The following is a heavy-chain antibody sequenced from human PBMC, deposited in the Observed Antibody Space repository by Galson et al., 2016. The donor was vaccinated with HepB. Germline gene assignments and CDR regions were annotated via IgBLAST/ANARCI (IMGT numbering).Heavy chain of an antibody. Sequence: CAISGDSVSSNTVVWNWIRQTPSRGLEWPGRTYFRSRWYHDYAVSVRSRLTINADTSANQFSLEVKSVTPEDTAVYYCARAAGNYYFEQYYFDSWGLGALGTVSS. D-gene: IGHD2/OR15-2a*01. V-gene: IGHV6-1*01. J-gene: IGHJ4*02. CDR1: GDSVSSNTVV. CDR3: ARAAGNYYFEQYYFDS. CDR2: TYFRSRWYH.